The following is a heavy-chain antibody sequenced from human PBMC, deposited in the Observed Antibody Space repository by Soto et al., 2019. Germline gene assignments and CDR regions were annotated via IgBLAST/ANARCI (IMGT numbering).Heavy chain of an antibody. V-gene: IGHV1-69*12. J-gene: IGHJ6*02. CDR2: IIPIFRTP. CDR1: GGTFRTYA. CDR3: AITKDRVQWGGNYYYSLDV. Sequence: QVQLVQSGPEVKKPGSSVKVSCNLSGGTFRTYAISWVRQAPGQGLEWMGGIIPIFRTPDYAQKFQDRVTIIADESTTPAYMELRSLRFEDTAMFYCAITKDRVQWGGNYYYSLDVWGQGTTVTVSS. D-gene: IGHD6-19*01.